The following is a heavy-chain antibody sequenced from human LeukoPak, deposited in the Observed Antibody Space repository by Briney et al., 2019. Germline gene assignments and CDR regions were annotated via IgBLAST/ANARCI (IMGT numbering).Heavy chain of an antibody. CDR1: GGSISSSSYY. CDR2: IYYSGNT. J-gene: IGHJ2*01. Sequence: NPSETLSLTCTVSGGSISSSSYYWGWIRQPPGKGLEWIGSIYYSGNTYYNPSLKSRVTISVDTSKNQFSLKLSSVTAADTSVYYCARSGRDLAAWGRYWYFDLWGRGTLVTVSS. D-gene: IGHD6-6*01. CDR3: ARSGRDLAAWGRYWYFDL. V-gene: IGHV4-39*01.